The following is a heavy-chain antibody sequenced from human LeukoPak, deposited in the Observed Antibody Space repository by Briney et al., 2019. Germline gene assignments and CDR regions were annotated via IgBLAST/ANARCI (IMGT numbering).Heavy chain of an antibody. CDR2: VYGGDTT. CDR1: GFTVSSNY. V-gene: IGHV3-66*01. J-gene: IGHJ4*02. D-gene: IGHD5-12*01. CDR3: AKGIGIYSGYVGVY. Sequence: GGSLRLSCAASGFTVSSNYMTWVRQAPGKGLEWVSVVYGGDTTYYADSVKGRFTISRDNTKNTLYLQMNSLRAEDTAVYYCAKGIGIYSGYVGVYWGQGTLVTVSS.